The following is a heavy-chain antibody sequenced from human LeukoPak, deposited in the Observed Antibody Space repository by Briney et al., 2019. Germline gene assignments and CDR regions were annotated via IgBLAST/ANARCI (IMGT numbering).Heavy chain of an antibody. CDR3: AREACSSTSCYTAYFDY. Sequence: GGSLRLSCAASEFTFSSYSMNWVRQAPGKGLEWVSVIYIVGSTYYADSVKGRFTISRDNSKNTLYLQMNSLRAEDTAVYYCAREACSSTSCYTAYFDYWGQGTLVTVSS. J-gene: IGHJ4*02. CDR1: EFTFSSYS. D-gene: IGHD2-2*02. V-gene: IGHV3-53*01. CDR2: IYIVGST.